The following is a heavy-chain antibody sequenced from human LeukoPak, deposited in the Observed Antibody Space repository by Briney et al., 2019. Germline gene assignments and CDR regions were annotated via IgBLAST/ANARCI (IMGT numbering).Heavy chain of an antibody. V-gene: IGHV3-23*01. CDR1: GFTFSSYA. CDR3: AKNEGIGIAVAGTYFDY. J-gene: IGHJ4*02. CDR2: ISGSGGST. Sequence: PGGSLRLSCAASGFTFSSYAMSWVRQAPGKGLEWVSAISGSGGSTYYADSVKCRFTISRDNSKNTLYLQMNSLTAEDTAVCYCAKNEGIGIAVAGTYFDYWGQGTLVTVSS. D-gene: IGHD6-19*01.